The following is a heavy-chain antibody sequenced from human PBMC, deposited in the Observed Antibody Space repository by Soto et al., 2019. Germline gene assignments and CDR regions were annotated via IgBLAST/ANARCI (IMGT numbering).Heavy chain of an antibody. J-gene: IGHJ6*02. Sequence: QVQLQQSGPRLVKPSETLSLTCTVSSGPDRSHNWGWIRQPPGRGLEWIGYVYYTGDTAYNPSLRGRVTISADTSTNYISLTLNSVTAVDTAVYYCVRQVIDYLHGLVDVWGQGTTVSVSS. D-gene: IGHD4-17*01. V-gene: IGHV4-59*08. CDR1: SGPDRSHN. CDR2: VYYTGDT. CDR3: VRQVIDYLHGLVDV.